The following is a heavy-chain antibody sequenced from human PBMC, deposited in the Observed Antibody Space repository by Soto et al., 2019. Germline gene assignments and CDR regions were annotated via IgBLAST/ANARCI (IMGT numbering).Heavy chain of an antibody. V-gene: IGHV3-23*01. Sequence: DVQLLESGGGLVQPGGSLRLSCAASGFTFRSYAMSWVRQAPGKGLEWVSGISGSGISTHYACSVKGRFPVSRYNSKNTLYLQRNSLRAEDTAVYNCAKEPVGPDWYFDLWGRGPLVPVSS. CDR2: ISGSGIST. J-gene: IGHJ2*01. CDR1: GFTFRSYA. CDR3: AKEPVGPDWYFDL.